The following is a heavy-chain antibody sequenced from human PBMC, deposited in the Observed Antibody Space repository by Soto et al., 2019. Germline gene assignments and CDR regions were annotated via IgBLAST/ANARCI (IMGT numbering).Heavy chain of an antibody. CDR3: ARDTTGGGWTSGGFDY. CDR2: IWYDGGNK. D-gene: IGHD6-19*01. V-gene: IGHV3-33*01. Sequence: QVQLVESGGGVVQPGRSLRLSCAASGFAFSGYGMHWVRQAPGKGLEWVALIWYDGGNKYYTDSVKGRFTISRDNSKNPLYLPMNSLRAEDTAVYFCARDTTGGGWTSGGFDYWGQGTLVTVSS. CDR1: GFAFSGYG. J-gene: IGHJ4*02.